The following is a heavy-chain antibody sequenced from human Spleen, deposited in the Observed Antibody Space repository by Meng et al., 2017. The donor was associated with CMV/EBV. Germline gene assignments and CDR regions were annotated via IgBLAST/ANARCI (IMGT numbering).Heavy chain of an antibody. Sequence: GESLKISCAASGFTFSSYAMSWVRQAPGKGLEWVSAISGSGGSTYHADSVRGRFTISRDNSKNTLYLQMNSLRAEDTAVYFCARERIVVVPAASDYWGRGTLVTVSS. D-gene: IGHD2-2*01. CDR3: ARERIVVVPAASDY. CDR2: ISGSGGST. V-gene: IGHV3-23*01. CDR1: GFTFSSYA. J-gene: IGHJ4*02.